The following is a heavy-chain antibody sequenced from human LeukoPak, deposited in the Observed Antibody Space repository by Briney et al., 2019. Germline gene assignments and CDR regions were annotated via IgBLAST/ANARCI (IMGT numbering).Heavy chain of an antibody. Sequence: HPSETLSLTCAVYGGSFSDYSWSWVRQAPGKGLEWVSAISGSGGSTYYADSVKGRFTISRDNSKNTLYLQMNSLRAEDTAVYFCAKDWQYGSGNYYNYFDYWGQGTLVTVSS. D-gene: IGHD3-10*01. CDR2: ISGSGGST. CDR3: AKDWQYGSGNYYNYFDY. V-gene: IGHV3-23*01. CDR1: GGSFSDYS. J-gene: IGHJ4*02.